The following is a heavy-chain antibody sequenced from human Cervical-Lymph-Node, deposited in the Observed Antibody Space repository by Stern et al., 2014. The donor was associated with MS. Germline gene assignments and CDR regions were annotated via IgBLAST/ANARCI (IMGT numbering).Heavy chain of an antibody. Sequence: EVQLVESGPEVKRPGESLKISCQASGYTFTSYWIGWVRQMPGKGLEWIAVIFPGGSNIRYTPSFKAQDTIPAGKSSSTAYLQWNNLKASDTAIYYCARQRYFDYWGQGTLVTVSS. CDR2: IFPGGSNI. CDR3: ARQRYFDY. J-gene: IGHJ4*02. CDR1: GYTFTSYW. V-gene: IGHV5-51*01.